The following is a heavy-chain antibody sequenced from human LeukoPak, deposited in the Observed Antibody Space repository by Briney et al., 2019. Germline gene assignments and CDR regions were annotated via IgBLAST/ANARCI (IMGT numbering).Heavy chain of an antibody. J-gene: IGHJ4*02. V-gene: IGHV4-39*07. D-gene: IGHD5-24*01. CDR1: GGSIRSSYYY. Sequence: KPSETLSLTCTVSGGSIRSSYYYWGWIRQPPGKGLEWIGSIYDSGSTYYNPSLKSRVTISVDTSNNQFSLRLSSVTAADTAVYFCARNWGGRWLQYPDYWGQGTLVTVSS. CDR2: IYDSGST. CDR3: ARNWGGRWLQYPDY.